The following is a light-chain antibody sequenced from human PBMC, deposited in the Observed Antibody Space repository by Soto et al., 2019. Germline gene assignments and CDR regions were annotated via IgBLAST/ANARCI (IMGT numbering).Light chain of an antibody. J-gene: IGKJ4*01. V-gene: IGKV1-39*01. CDR1: QSISSY. CDR3: QQSYSMPLS. Sequence: DIQMPQSPSSLSASVGARVTITCRASQSISSYLNWYQQKPGKAPKLLIYGASSLQSGVPGRFSGSGSGTDFTLTISSLQPEDFATYYCQQSYSMPLSFGGGTKVEIK. CDR2: GAS.